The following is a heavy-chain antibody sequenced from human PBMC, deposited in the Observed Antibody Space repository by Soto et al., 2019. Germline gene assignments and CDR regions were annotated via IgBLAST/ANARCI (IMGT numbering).Heavy chain of an antibody. D-gene: IGHD3-3*01. J-gene: IGHJ5*02. CDR3: ARDRGSYDFWSGYYKVWLDP. V-gene: IGHV3-21*01. Sequence: GGSLRLSCAASGFTFSSYSMNWVRQAPGKGLEWVSSISSSSSYIYYADSVKGRFTISRDNAKNSLYLQMNSLRAEDTAVYYCARDRGSYDFWSGYYKVWLDPWGQGTLVTVSS. CDR1: GFTFSSYS. CDR2: ISSSSSYI.